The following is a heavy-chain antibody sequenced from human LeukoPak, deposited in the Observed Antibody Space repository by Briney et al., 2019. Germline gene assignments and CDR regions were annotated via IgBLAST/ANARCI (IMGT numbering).Heavy chain of an antibody. V-gene: IGHV3-13*01. CDR2: IGTAGDT. D-gene: IGHD3-16*01. CDR3: ARGGGNWFDP. CDR1: GFTFSSYD. Sequence: GGSLRLSCAASGFTFSSYDMHWVRQATGKGLEWVSAIGTAGDTYYPGSVKGRFTISRENAKNSLYLQVNSLRAGDTAVYYCARGGGNWFDPWGQGTLVTVTS. J-gene: IGHJ5*02.